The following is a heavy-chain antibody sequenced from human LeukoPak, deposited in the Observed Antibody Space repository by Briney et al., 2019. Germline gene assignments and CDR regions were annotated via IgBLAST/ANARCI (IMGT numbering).Heavy chain of an antibody. J-gene: IGHJ3*02. V-gene: IGHV6-1*01. D-gene: IGHD3-22*01. CDR3: AGGYIDSSGYVRAFDI. CDR2: TYYRSKWYN. CDR1: GDSVSSNSAA. Sequence: SQTLSLTCAISGDSVSSNSAAWNWIRQSPSRGLEWLGRTYYRSKWYNDYAVSVKSRITINPDTSKNQFSLQLNSVTPEDTAVYYCAGGYIDSSGYVRAFDIWGQGTMVTVSS.